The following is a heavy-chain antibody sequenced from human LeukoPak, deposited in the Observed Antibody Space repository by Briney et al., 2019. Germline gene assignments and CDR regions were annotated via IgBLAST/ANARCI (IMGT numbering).Heavy chain of an antibody. D-gene: IGHD2-21*02. J-gene: IGHJ4*02. CDR2: ISDSGGST. Sequence: GGSLRLSCAASGFTFSSYAMSWVRQAPGKGLEWVSAISDSGGSTYDADSVKGRFTISRDNSKNTLYLQMNSLRAEDTAVYYCAKDVPYCGGDCYSLLDYWGQGTLVTVSS. V-gene: IGHV3-23*01. CDR3: AKDVPYCGGDCYSLLDY. CDR1: GFTFSSYA.